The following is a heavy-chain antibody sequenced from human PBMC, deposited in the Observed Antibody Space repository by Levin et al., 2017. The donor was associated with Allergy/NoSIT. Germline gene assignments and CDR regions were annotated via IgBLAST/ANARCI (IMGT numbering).Heavy chain of an antibody. CDR2: IYHSGST. D-gene: IGHD6-19*01. Sequence: KGLEWIGYIYHSGSTNYNPSLKSRVTISVDTSKNQFSLKLRSVTAADTAVYYCAREASSAFFNWFDPWGQGTLVTVSS. CDR3: AREASSAFFNWFDP. J-gene: IGHJ5*02. V-gene: IGHV4-59*01.